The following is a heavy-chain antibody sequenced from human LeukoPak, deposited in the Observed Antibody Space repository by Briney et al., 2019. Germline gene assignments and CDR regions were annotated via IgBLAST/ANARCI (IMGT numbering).Heavy chain of an antibody. CDR2: ISSSSSTI. D-gene: IGHD1-26*01. J-gene: IGHJ3*02. CDR1: GFTFSSYS. Sequence: GGSLRLSCAASGFTFSSYSMNWVRQAPGKGLEWVSYISSSSSTIYYADSVKGRLTISRDNAKNSLYLQMNSLRDEDTAVYYCARIRAYSGSYLDAFDIWGQGTMVTVSS. V-gene: IGHV3-48*02. CDR3: ARIRAYSGSYLDAFDI.